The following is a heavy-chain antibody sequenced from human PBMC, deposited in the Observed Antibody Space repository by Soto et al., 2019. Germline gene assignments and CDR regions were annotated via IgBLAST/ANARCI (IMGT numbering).Heavy chain of an antibody. D-gene: IGHD1-1*01. CDR2: VSASGST. Sequence: KPSETLSLTCAVSGGSISGFFWTWVRQPPGMPLEGLGHVSASGSTVYNPSLQSRLTLSLDVSKNRFSLELTSVTAADKATYFCARGGSTHYYYGLDVWGQGTTVTVSS. CDR3: ARGGSTHYYYGLDV. V-gene: IGHV4-59*10. CDR1: GGSISGFF. J-gene: IGHJ6*02.